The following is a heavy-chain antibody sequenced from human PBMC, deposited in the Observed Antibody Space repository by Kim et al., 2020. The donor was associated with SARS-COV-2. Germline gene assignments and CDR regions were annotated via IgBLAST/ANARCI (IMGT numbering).Heavy chain of an antibody. Sequence: GGSLRLSCVASGFTLRRYWMHWVRQAPGQGLEWVSRINGGGSITYYADSVKGRFTISRDNTKNTLYLQMDSLRAEDTAVYYCARDVSGQNGSWGQGTLVT. D-gene: IGHD2-8*01. CDR2: INGGGSIT. V-gene: IGHV3-74*01. CDR1: GFTLRRYW. CDR3: ARDVSGQNGS. J-gene: IGHJ4*02.